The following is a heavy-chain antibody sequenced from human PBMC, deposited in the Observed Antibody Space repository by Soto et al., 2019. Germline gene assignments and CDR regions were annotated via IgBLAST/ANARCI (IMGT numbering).Heavy chain of an antibody. V-gene: IGHV3-23*01. CDR1: GFTFSSYA. CDR2: ISGSGGST. J-gene: IGHJ6*03. D-gene: IGHD2-8*01. Sequence: GGSLRLSCAASGFTFSSYAMSWVRQAPGKGLEWVSAISGSGGSTYYADSVKGRFTISRDNSKNTLYLQMNSLRAEDTAVYYCAGRYCTNGVCYTNYYYYIDVWGKGTTVTVSS. CDR3: AGRYCTNGVCYTNYYYYIDV.